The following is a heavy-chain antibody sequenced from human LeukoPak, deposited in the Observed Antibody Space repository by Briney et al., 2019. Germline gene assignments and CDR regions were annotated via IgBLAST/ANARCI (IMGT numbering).Heavy chain of an antibody. J-gene: IGHJ2*01. Sequence: SGPTLCQPTQPLTLTCSVSGFARVTPGVGVGWSRQPPGKALEWLALLYWDDDKRYRPSLKSRLTITKDTSKKEVVLRMTNMDPLDTATYYCAHLNATWAEYFDFWGRGTLVTVSS. CDR2: LYWDDDK. V-gene: IGHV2-5*02. D-gene: IGHD7-27*01. CDR1: GFARVTPGVG. CDR3: AHLNATWAEYFDF.